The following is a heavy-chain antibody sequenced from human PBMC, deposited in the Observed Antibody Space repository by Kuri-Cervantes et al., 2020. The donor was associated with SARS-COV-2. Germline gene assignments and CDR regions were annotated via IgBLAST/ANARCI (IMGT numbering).Heavy chain of an antibody. CDR3: AKDQEYQLLLGDLYDY. D-gene: IGHD2-2*01. V-gene: IGHV3-21*01. Sequence: GGSLRLSCVASGFTFSAYTLNWVRQAPGKGLEWVSSITRSSVYISYADSVKGRFTISRDNAKNTLYLQMNSLRAEDTAVYYCAKDQEYQLLLGDLYDYWGQGTLVTVSS. CDR1: GFTFSAYT. CDR2: ITRSSVYI. J-gene: IGHJ4*02.